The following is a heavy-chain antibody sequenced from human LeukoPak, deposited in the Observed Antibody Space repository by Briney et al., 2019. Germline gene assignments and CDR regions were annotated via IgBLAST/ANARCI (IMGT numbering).Heavy chain of an antibody. CDR2: IYYSGST. V-gene: IGHV4-59*01. D-gene: IGHD6-6*01. Sequence: SETLSLTCTVSGGSISSYYWSWIRQPPGKGLEWIGYIYYSGSTNYNPSLKSRVTISVDTSKNQFSLKLSSVTAADTAVYYCARGSFRYSSSSVLYYFDYWGQGTLVTVSS. CDR3: ARGSFRYSSSSVLYYFDY. J-gene: IGHJ4*02. CDR1: GGSISSYY.